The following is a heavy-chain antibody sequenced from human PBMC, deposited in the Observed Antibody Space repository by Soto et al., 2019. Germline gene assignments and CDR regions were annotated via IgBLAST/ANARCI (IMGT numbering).Heavy chain of an antibody. CDR3: TRGPLGTRFGVAHFDT. CDR2: IYSGGSI. CDR1: GFTVSSNY. J-gene: IGHJ4*02. V-gene: IGHV3-53*02. Sequence: EAQLVETGGGLIQPGGSLRLSCAASGFTVSSNYMSWVRQAPGKGLEWVSSIYSGGSIYYADSVRGRFIISRDNSNNTLYLQMNSLRAEDTAVYYCTRGPLGTRFGVAHFDTWGQGTLVTVSS. D-gene: IGHD3-3*01.